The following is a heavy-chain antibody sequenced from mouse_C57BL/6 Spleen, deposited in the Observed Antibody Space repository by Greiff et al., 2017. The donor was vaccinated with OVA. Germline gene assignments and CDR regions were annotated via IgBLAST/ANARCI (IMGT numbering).Heavy chain of an antibody. D-gene: IGHD1-1*01. J-gene: IGHJ4*01. CDR3: ASPITTVVPSYAMDY. CDR1: GYTFTSYW. V-gene: IGHV1-64*01. CDR2: IHPNSGST. Sequence: QVQLQQPGAELVKPGASVKLSCKASGYTFTSYWMHWVKQRPGQGLEWIGMIHPNSGSTNYNEKFKSKATLTVDKSSSTAYMQLSSLTSEDSAVYYGASPITTVVPSYAMDYWGQGTSVTVSS.